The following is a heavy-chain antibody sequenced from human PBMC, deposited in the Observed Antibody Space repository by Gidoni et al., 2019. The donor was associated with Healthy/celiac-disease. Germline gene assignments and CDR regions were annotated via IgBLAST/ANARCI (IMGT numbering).Heavy chain of an antibody. V-gene: IGHV3-33*01. CDR2: IWYDGSNK. J-gene: IGHJ5*02. Sequence: QVQLVEAGGGVVQPGRPLRLSCAASGFTFGSYGMHWVRQAPGKGLEWVAVIWYDGSNKYYADSVKGRFTISRDNSKNTLYLQMNSLRAEDTAVYYCARELVGATGRWFDPWGQGTLVTVSS. D-gene: IGHD1-26*01. CDR1: GFTFGSYG. CDR3: ARELVGATGRWFDP.